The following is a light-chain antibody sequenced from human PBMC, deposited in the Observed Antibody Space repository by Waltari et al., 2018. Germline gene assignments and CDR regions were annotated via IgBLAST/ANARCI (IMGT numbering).Light chain of an antibody. CDR1: SGSVPTSYH. CDR3: VLYMGSGIWV. J-gene: IGLJ3*02. CDR2: STN. V-gene: IGLV8-61*01. Sequence: QTVVTQEPSFSVSPGGPVTLTCGLSSGSVPTSYHPSWYQQTPGQAPRTLTYSTNTRSSGVTDRFSGSILGNKAALTITGAQADDESDYYCVLYMGSGIWVFGGGTKLTVL.